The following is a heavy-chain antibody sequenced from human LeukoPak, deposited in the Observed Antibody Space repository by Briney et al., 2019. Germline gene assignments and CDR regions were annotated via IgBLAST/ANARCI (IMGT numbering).Heavy chain of an antibody. CDR2: ISGDGRNI. J-gene: IGHJ4*02. D-gene: IGHD2-15*01. Sequence: GGSLRLSCVASGFTFSSYWMHWVRQDPRKGLVWVSRISGDGRNINYADSVRGRFTISRDNAKNTLYLQMNTLRVEDTAVYYCAKDIVAAGLFFDYWGQGTLVTVSS. V-gene: IGHV3-74*01. CDR1: GFTFSSYW. CDR3: AKDIVAAGLFFDY.